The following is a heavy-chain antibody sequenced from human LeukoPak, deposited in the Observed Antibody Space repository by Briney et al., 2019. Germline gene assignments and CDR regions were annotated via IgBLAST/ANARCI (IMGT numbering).Heavy chain of an antibody. V-gene: IGHV3-23*01. Sequence: GGSLRLSCAASGFTFNSYGMSWVRQAPGKGLEWVSAISGSGGSTYYADSVKGRFTISRDNSKNTLYLQMNSLRAEDTAVYYCAKDRLVRGSNWFDPWGQGTLVTVSS. CDR3: AKDRLVRGSNWFDP. CDR2: ISGSGGST. CDR1: GFTFNSYG. J-gene: IGHJ5*02. D-gene: IGHD3-10*01.